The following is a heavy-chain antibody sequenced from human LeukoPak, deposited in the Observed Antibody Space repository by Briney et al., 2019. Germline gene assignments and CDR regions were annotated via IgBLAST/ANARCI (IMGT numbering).Heavy chain of an antibody. CDR3: ARSRGHYSGYANDAFDI. V-gene: IGHV1-3*03. CDR1: GYSFSNYA. Sequence: ASVKVSCKASGYSFSNYAIYWVRQAPGQRLERMGWINPGYGNTKYSQEFRGRVTITRDTSASTAYMELSSLRSDDMAVYYCARSRGHYSGYANDAFDIWGQGTMVTVSS. CDR2: INPGYGNT. D-gene: IGHD5-12*01. J-gene: IGHJ3*02.